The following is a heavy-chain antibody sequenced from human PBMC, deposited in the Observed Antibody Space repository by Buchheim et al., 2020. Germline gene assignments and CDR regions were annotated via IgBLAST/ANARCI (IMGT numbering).Heavy chain of an antibody. Sequence: QVQLVESGGGVVQPGTSLRLSCAASGFTLNTHGIHWVRQAPGKGLEWVAVMWSGGRNEYYADSVKGRFTVSRDTSKNTLYLQMNSLRAEDTAVYYCAKEAYDGSGTYDYWGQGTL. CDR1: GFTLNTHG. J-gene: IGHJ4*02. CDR2: MWSGGRNE. D-gene: IGHD3-10*01. CDR3: AKEAYDGSGTYDY. V-gene: IGHV3-33*06.